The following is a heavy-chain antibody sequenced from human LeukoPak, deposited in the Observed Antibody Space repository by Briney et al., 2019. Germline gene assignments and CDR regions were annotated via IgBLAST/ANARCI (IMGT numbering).Heavy chain of an antibody. D-gene: IGHD4-17*01. CDR3: ARGTDYGDYDDAFDI. J-gene: IGHJ3*02. CDR2: INHSGST. V-gene: IGHV4-34*01. Sequence: SETLSLTCAVYGGSFSGYYWSWIRQPPGKGLERIGEINHSGSTNYNPSLKSRVTISVDTSKNQFSLKLSSVTAADTAVYYCARGTDYGDYDDAFDIWGQGTMVTVSS. CDR1: GGSFSGYY.